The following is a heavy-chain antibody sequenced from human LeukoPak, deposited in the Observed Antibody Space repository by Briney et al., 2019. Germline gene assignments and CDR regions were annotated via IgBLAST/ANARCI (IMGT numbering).Heavy chain of an antibody. CDR3: ARGGGSYEY. Sequence: SGGSLRLSCAASGFTFSGSWMSWVRQAPGKGLEWVANIKQGGSEKYYVDSVKGRFTISRDNAKNSLYLQMNSLRAEDTAVHYCARGGGSYEYWGQGTLVTVSS. J-gene: IGHJ4*02. V-gene: IGHV3-7*01. CDR2: IKQGGSEK. CDR1: GFTFSGSW. D-gene: IGHD2-15*01.